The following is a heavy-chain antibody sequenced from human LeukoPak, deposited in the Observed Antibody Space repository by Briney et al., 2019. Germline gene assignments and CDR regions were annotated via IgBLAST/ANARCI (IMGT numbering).Heavy chain of an antibody. J-gene: IGHJ4*02. CDR3: AKVNWYYNSGTYAGDC. D-gene: IGHD3-10*01. V-gene: IGHV3-23*01. Sequence: GGSLRLSCAASGFRVNSVDINWVRQAPGKGLEWVSSISGDDERRFYADSVKGRFAISKDNSQNTVYLQLNSLRVEDTAVYYCAKVNWYYNSGTYAGDCWGQGTLVTVSS. CDR1: GFRVNSVD. CDR2: ISGDDERR.